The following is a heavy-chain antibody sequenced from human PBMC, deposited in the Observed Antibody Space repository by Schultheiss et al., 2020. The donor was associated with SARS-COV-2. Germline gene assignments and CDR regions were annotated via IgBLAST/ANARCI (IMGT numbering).Heavy chain of an antibody. CDR3: ASEERYCSGGSCYYYGMDV. V-gene: IGHV4-39*07. CDR1: GGSISSSSYY. J-gene: IGHJ6*02. D-gene: IGHD2-15*01. CDR2: IYYSGST. Sequence: SETLSLTCTVSGGSISSSSYYWGWIRQPPGKGLEWIGSIYYSGSTNYNPSLKSRVTISVDTSKNQFSLKLSSVTAADTAVYYCASEERYCSGGSCYYYGMDVWGQGTTVTVSS.